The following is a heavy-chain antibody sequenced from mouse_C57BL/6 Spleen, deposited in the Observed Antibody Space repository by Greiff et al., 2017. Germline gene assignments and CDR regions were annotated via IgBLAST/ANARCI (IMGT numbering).Heavy chain of an antibody. J-gene: IGHJ2*01. CDR1: GFTFSSYG. D-gene: IGHD4-1*01. CDR2: ISSGGSYT. Sequence: EVQLVESGGDLVKPGGSLKLSCAASGFTFSSYGMSWVRQTPDKRLEWVATISSGGSYTYYPDSVKGRFTISRDNAKNTLYLQMSRLKSEDTAMYYCARQRTGTTGYFDYWGQGTTLTVSS. CDR3: ARQRTGTTGYFDY. V-gene: IGHV5-6*01.